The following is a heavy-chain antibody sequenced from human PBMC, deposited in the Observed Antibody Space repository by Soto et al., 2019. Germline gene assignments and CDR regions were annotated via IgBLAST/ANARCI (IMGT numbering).Heavy chain of an antibody. J-gene: IGHJ5*02. CDR3: ARAGKPQWLAPYGLDWFDP. D-gene: IGHD6-19*01. CDR1: GFTFSSYA. Sequence: GGSLRLSCAASGFTFSSYAMHWVRQAPGKGLEWVAVISYDGSNKYYADSVKGRFTISRDNSKNTLYLQMNSLRAEDTAVYYCARAGKPQWLAPYGLDWFDPWGQGTLVTVSS. CDR2: ISYDGSNK. V-gene: IGHV3-30-3*01.